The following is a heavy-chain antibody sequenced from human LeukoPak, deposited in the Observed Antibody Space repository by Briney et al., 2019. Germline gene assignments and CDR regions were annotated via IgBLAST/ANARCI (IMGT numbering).Heavy chain of an antibody. Sequence: GGSLRLSCAASGFIFRSYAMNWVRQAPGRGLEWVSGVSDSGGATDYADSVKGRFTISRDNSKNTLFLQMNSLRAEDTAVYYCAKGHSGYVRDYFDYWGQGALVTVSS. CDR2: VSDSGGAT. V-gene: IGHV3-23*01. J-gene: IGHJ4*02. D-gene: IGHD3-22*01. CDR3: AKGHSGYVRDYFDY. CDR1: GFIFRSYA.